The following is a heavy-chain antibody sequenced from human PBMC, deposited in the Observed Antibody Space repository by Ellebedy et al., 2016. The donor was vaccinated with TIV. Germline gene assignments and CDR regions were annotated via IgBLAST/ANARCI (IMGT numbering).Heavy chain of an antibody. V-gene: IGHV3-7*01. D-gene: IGHD4-17*01. CDR1: GFSFRSYW. Sequence: GESLKISCAASGFSFRSYWMSWVRQAPGKGLEWVANIYQDGSEKYYVDSVEGRFTISRDNAKNELYLQMHSLRVEDTALYYCARRGSYGDYAVQVNNWFDSWGQGTLVTV. CDR2: IYQDGSEK. CDR3: ARRGSYGDYAVQVNNWFDS. J-gene: IGHJ5*01.